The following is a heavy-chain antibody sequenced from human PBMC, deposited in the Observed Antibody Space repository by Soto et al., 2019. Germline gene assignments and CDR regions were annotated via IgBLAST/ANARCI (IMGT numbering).Heavy chain of an antibody. V-gene: IGHV4-34*01. D-gene: IGHD1-26*01. CDR1: GGSFSGYY. CDR3: ARDRELRHYGMDV. CDR2: INHSGST. J-gene: IGHJ6*02. Sequence: QVQLQQWGAGLLKPSETLSLTCAVYGGSFSGYYWSWIRQPPGKGLEWIGEINHSGSTNYNPSLKSRVTISVGTSKNQFSLKLSSVTAADTAVYYCARDRELRHYGMDVWGQGTTVTVSS.